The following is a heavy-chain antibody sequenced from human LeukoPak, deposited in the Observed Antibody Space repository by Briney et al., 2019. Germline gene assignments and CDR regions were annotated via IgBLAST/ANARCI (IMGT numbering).Heavy chain of an antibody. J-gene: IGHJ5*02. V-gene: IGHV1-69*13. D-gene: IGHD1-26*01. CDR2: IIPIFGTA. CDR1: GGTFSSYA. CDR3: ARGGYWENWFDP. Sequence: SVKVSCKASGGTFSSYAISWVRQAPGQGLEWMGGIIPIFGTANYAQRFQGRVTITADESTSTAYMELSSLRSEDTAVYYCARGGYWENWFDPWGQGTLVTVSS.